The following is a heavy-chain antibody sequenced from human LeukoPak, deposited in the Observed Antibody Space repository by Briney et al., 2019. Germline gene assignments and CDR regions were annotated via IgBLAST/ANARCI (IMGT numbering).Heavy chain of an antibody. V-gene: IGHV1-24*01. D-gene: IGHD2-21*02. CDR1: GYTLTELS. CDR3: ENRGKGDQTYYYYGMDV. J-gene: IGHJ6*02. Sequence: ASVKVSFKVSGYTLTELSMHWVRQPPGKGLEWMGGFDPEDGETIYAQKFQGRVTMTEDTSTDTDYMELSSLSSEETAVYYCENRGKGDQTYYYYGMDVWGQGTTVTVSS. CDR2: FDPEDGET.